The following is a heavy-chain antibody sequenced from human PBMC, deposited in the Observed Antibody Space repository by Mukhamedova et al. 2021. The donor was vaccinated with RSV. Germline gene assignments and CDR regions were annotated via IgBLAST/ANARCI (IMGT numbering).Heavy chain of an antibody. J-gene: IGHJ4*02. D-gene: IGHD2/OR15-2a*01. Sequence: YGDSVKGRFDISRDNSKNTLYLLMNTLRVDDTAVYYCARESFSTTSGADYWGQGTLVTVSS. V-gene: IGHV3-33*01. CDR3: ARESFSTTSGADY.